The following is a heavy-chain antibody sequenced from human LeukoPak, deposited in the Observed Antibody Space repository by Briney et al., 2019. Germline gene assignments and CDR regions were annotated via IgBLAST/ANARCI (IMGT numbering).Heavy chain of an antibody. CDR1: GFTFSTHT. V-gene: IGHV3-21*01. CDR2: ISSSSSYI. D-gene: IGHD3-22*01. Sequence: GGSLRLSCAASGFTFSTHTMNWVRQAPGKGLEWVSSISSSSSYIYYADSVKGRFTISRDNTKNSLHLQMNSLRVEDTAVYYCARAYYYDSSGPNWFDPWGQGTLVTVSS. J-gene: IGHJ5*02. CDR3: ARAYYYDSSGPNWFDP.